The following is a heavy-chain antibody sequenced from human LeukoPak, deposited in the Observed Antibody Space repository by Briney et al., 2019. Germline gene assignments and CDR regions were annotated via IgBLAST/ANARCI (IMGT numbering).Heavy chain of an antibody. V-gene: IGHV3-30*02. CDR2: IRYDGSNK. J-gene: IGHJ4*02. CDR1: GFTFSNYW. Sequence: GGSLRLSCAASGFTFSNYWMHWVRQAPGKGLEWVAFIRYDGSNKYYADSVKGRFTISRDNSKNTLYLQMNSLRAEDTAVYYCAKIDYGGNFFDYWGQGTLVTVSS. D-gene: IGHD4-23*01. CDR3: AKIDYGGNFFDY.